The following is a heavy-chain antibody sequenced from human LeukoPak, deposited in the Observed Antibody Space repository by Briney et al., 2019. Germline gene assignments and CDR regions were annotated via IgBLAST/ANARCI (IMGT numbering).Heavy chain of an antibody. Sequence: GGSLRLSCAASGLTVNNNYMSWVRQAPGKGLEWVSVIYSGGSTFYADSVKGRLTISRDNSKNTLYLHMDSLRAEDTAVYYCAGGVLPYYFDYWGQGTLVTVSS. CDR2: IYSGGST. CDR1: GLTVNNNY. J-gene: IGHJ4*02. CDR3: AGGVLPYYFDY. V-gene: IGHV3-66*01.